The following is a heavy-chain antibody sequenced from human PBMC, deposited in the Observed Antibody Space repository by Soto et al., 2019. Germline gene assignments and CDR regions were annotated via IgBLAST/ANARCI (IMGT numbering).Heavy chain of an antibody. CDR1: GFTFSGSA. J-gene: IGHJ6*02. D-gene: IGHD3-22*01. V-gene: IGHV3-73*01. CDR2: IRSKANSYAT. Sequence: SLRLSCAASGFTFSGSAMHWVRQASGKGLEWVGRIRSKANSYATAYAASVKGRFTISRDDSKNTAYLQMNSLKTEDTAVYYCTRLGEYYYDSSGYLHYYYGMDVWGQGTTVTVSS. CDR3: TRLGEYYYDSSGYLHYYYGMDV.